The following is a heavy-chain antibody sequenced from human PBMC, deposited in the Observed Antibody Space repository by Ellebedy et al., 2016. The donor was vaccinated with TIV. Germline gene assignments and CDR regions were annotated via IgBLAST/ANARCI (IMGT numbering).Heavy chain of an antibody. J-gene: IGHJ6*02. CDR2: LWYDGSNK. Sequence: PGGSLRLSCVASGFTFNSYGMHWVRQAPGKGLEWVAVLWYDGSNKYYADSVKGRFTISRDNSKNTLYLQMNSLRAEDTAVYYCARDEPAYGMDVWGQGTTVSVSS. V-gene: IGHV3-33*01. CDR3: ARDEPAYGMDV. CDR1: GFTFNSYG.